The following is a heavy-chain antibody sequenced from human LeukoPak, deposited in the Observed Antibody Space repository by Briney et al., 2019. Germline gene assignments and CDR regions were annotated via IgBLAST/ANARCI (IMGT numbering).Heavy chain of an antibody. CDR1: GFTFTSYS. Sequence: GGSLRLSCAASGFTFTSYSMTWVRQAPGRGLEWVARIKEDGSHIYYVDSVKGRFTISRDNAKKSLYLQMNSLRAEDTAVYYCARSDEYGSHFTPDYWGQGTLVTVSS. CDR3: ARSDEYGSHFTPDY. D-gene: IGHD1-26*01. CDR2: IKEDGSHI. J-gene: IGHJ4*02. V-gene: IGHV3-7*05.